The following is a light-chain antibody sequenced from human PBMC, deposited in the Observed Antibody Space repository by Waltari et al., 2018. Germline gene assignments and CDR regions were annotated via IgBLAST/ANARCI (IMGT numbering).Light chain of an antibody. CDR2: VNSDGSH. CDR3: QTGGHGTWV. J-gene: IGLJ3*02. V-gene: IGLV4-69*01. CDR1: SGTSSNI. Sequence: QLVLTQSPSASASLGASVKLTCTMSSGTSSNIIAWHQQQQKKGPRYLMKVNSDGSHSKGDEIPDRFSGSSSGAERYLTISSLQSEDEADYYCQTGGHGTWVFGGGTKLTVL.